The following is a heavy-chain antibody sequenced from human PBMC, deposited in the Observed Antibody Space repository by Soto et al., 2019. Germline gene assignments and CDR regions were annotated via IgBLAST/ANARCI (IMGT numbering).Heavy chain of an antibody. V-gene: IGHV4-39*01. CDR2: IYYSGST. CDR1: GGSISSSSYY. J-gene: IGHJ5*02. D-gene: IGHD3-9*01. Sequence: SETLSLTCTVSGGSISSSSYYWGWIRQPPGKGLEWIGSIYYSGSTYYNPSLKSRVTISVDTSKNQFSLKLSSVTAADTAVYYCARGVIALRYFDWPLGWFDPWGQGTLVTVS. CDR3: ARGVIALRYFDWPLGWFDP.